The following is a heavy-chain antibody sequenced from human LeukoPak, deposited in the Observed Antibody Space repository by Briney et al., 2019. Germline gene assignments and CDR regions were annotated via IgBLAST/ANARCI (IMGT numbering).Heavy chain of an antibody. CDR3: ARLAGDTTDGNWCEF. CDR1: GYSFTHYW. Sequence: GESLKISCKGSGYSFTHYWIGWVRQMPGKGLEWMGIIYPGDSNTRYSPSFQGQVTISADKSIRTAYLQWSSLKASDTAMYYCARLAGDTTDGNWCEFWGQGTLVTVSS. CDR2: IYPGDSNT. J-gene: IGHJ5*01. D-gene: IGHD2/OR15-2a*01. V-gene: IGHV5-51*01.